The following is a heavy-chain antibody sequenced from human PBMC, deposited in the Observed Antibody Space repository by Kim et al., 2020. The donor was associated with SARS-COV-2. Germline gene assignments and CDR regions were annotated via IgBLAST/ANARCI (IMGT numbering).Heavy chain of an antibody. Sequence: GGSLRLSCAASGFTFSSYEMNWVRQAPGKGLEWVSYISSSGSTIYYADSVKGRFTISRDNAKNSLYLQMNSLRAEDTAVYYCASARSRYYYYGMDVWGQGTTVTVSS. CDR3: ASARSRYYYYGMDV. V-gene: IGHV3-48*03. CDR1: GFTFSSYE. CDR2: ISSSGSTI. J-gene: IGHJ6*02.